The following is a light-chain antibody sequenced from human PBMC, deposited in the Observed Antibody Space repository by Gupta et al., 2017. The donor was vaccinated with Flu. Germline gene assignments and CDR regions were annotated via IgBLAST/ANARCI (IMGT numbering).Light chain of an antibody. CDR1: QTVLSSSNNKNY. CDR3: RQDDTYPDT. Sequence: DIVMTQSPDSPAVSLGERATINCKSSQTVLSSSNNKNYLTWYQQKPGQPPKLLIYWASTRESAVPDGFSGSGSGTDFTLTIISMLAADVAVYYCRQDDTYPDTFGQGTRLEIK. V-gene: IGKV4-1*01. CDR2: WAS. J-gene: IGKJ5*01.